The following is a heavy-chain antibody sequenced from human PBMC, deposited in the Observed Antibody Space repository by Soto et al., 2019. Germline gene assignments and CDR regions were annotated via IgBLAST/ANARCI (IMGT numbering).Heavy chain of an antibody. J-gene: IGHJ6*02. Sequence: GGSLRLSCTASGFTFGDYAMSWVRQAPGKGLEWVGFIRSKAYGGTTEYAASVKGRFTISRDDSKSIAYLQMNSLKTEDTTVYYCTRAGDTYCTNGVCSTDYYYGMDVWGQGTTVT. V-gene: IGHV3-49*04. CDR1: GFTFGDYA. D-gene: IGHD2-8*01. CDR2: IRSKAYGGTT. CDR3: TRAGDTYCTNGVCSTDYYYGMDV.